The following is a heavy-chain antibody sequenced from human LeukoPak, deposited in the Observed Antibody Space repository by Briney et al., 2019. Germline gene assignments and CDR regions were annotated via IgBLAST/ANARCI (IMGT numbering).Heavy chain of an antibody. J-gene: IGHJ3*01. CDR1: GGSISSYY. V-gene: IGHV4-59*12. Sequence: SETLSLTCTVSGGSISSYYWSWIRQPPGKGLEWIGYIYYSGSTNYSPSLKSRVTMSLDTSKNQFSLQLSSVTAADTAVYYCARLTYGDVWGQGTMVTVSS. CDR3: ARLTYGDV. D-gene: IGHD4-17*01. CDR2: IYYSGST.